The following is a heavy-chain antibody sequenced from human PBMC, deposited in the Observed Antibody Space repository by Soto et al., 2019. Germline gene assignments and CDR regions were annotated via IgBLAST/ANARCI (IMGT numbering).Heavy chain of an antibody. J-gene: IGHJ6*02. D-gene: IGHD2-2*01. V-gene: IGHV3-30-3*01. CDR3: ARDSRIVVVPAATRRMYYGMDV. Sequence: GGSLRLSCAASGFTFSSYAMHWVRQAPGKGLEWVAVISYDGSNKYYADSVKGRFTISRDNSKNTLYLQMNSLRAEDTAVYYCARDSRIVVVPAATRRMYYGMDVWGQGTTVTVSS. CDR2: ISYDGSNK. CDR1: GFTFSSYA.